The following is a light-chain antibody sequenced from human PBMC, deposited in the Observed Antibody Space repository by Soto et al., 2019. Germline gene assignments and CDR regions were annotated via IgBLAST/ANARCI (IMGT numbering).Light chain of an antibody. CDR3: QQYNSYSRT. CDR1: QSVSSK. CDR2: GAS. Sequence: ERVISESPATLSESPGERATLSCRASQSVSSKLAWYQQKRGQAPRLLIYGASTRATGIPARFSGSGSGTEFTLTISSLQPDDFATHYCQQYNSYSRTFGQGTKV. V-gene: IGKV3-15*01. J-gene: IGKJ1*01.